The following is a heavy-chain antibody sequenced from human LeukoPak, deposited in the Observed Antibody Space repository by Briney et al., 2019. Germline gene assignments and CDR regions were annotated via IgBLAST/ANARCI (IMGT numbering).Heavy chain of an antibody. CDR1: GFSFSNYG. J-gene: IGHJ4*02. CDR3: AKDRGYSYGFFDY. CDR2: IYHDGSNK. V-gene: IGHV3-33*06. Sequence: PGTSLRLSRAASGFSFSNYGMHWVRQAPGKGLEWVALIYHDGSNKYYADAVKGRFTISRDNSKNTLYVQMNSLRAEDTAVYYCAKDRGYSYGFFDYWGQGTLVTVSS. D-gene: IGHD5-18*01.